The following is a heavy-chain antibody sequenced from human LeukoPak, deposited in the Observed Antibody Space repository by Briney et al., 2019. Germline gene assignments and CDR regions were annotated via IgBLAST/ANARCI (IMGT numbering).Heavy chain of an antibody. D-gene: IGHD6-25*01. CDR1: GFTFTNYW. CDR3: ARGAPAAGRVDY. V-gene: IGHV3-7*01. Sequence: PGGSLRLSCGASGFTFTNYWMSWVRQAPGKGLEWVANIEYSGGAKDYADSVKGRFSISRDNAKNSLYLQLNSLRNEDTARYYCARGAPAAGRVDYWGQGNLVTVSS. CDR2: IEYSGGAK. J-gene: IGHJ4*02.